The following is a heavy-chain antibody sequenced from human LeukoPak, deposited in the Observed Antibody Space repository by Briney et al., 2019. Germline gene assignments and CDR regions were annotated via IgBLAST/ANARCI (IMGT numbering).Heavy chain of an antibody. J-gene: IGHJ3*02. CDR3: ARIMWYCSSTSCYPVFAFDI. CDR1: GYSISSGYY. V-gene: IGHV4-38-2*02. Sequence: PSETLSLTCTVSGYSISSGYYWGWIRQPPGKGLEWIGSIYHSGSTYYNPSLKSRVTISVDTSKNQFSLKLSSVTAADTAVYYCARIMWYCSSTSCYPVFAFDIWGQGTMVTVSS. D-gene: IGHD2-2*01. CDR2: IYHSGST.